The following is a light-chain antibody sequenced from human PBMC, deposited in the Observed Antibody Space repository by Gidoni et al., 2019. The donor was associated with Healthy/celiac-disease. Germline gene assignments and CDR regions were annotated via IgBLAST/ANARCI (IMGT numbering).Light chain of an antibody. CDR3: QQRSNRPPGAI. Sequence: IVLTQSPATLPLSPGERATLACRASQIASSYLALYQQKTSQTARLLIYDAATRADSVPARCSSSRSGTDYTLTTSSLEPEDYAVYYCQQRSNRPPGAIFGQGTKLEIK. V-gene: IGKV3-11*01. J-gene: IGKJ2*01. CDR1: QIASSY. CDR2: DAA.